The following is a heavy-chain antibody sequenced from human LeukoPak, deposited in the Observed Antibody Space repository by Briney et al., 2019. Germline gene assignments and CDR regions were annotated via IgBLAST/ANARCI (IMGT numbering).Heavy chain of an antibody. CDR1: GCTFSDYA. V-gene: IGHV1-69*13. D-gene: IGHD6-13*01. J-gene: IGHJ4*02. Sequence: ASVKVSCKASGCTFSDYAISWVRQAPGQGLEWMGGIIPNFGTTKYAQKFQGRVTITPDESTGTAYMELSSLKSEDTAGYYCARKVDLVYSSSWYYFDYWGQGTLVTVSS. CDR2: IIPNFGTT. CDR3: ARKVDLVYSSSWYYFDY.